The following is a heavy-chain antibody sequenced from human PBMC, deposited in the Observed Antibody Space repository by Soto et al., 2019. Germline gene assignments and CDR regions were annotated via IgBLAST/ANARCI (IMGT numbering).Heavy chain of an antibody. Sequence: PSETLSLTCTVSGGSISSSSYYCGWIRQPPGKGLEWIGSIYYSGSTYYNPSLKSRVTISVDTSKNQFSLKLSSVTAADTAVYYCARDGYSYPSYPWGQGTLVTVSS. CDR1: GGSISSSSYY. J-gene: IGHJ5*02. CDR3: ARDGYSYPSYP. V-gene: IGHV4-39*02. D-gene: IGHD5-18*01. CDR2: IYYSGST.